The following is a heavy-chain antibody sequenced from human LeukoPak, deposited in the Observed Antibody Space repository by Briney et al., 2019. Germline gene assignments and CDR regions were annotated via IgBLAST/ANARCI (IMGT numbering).Heavy chain of an antibody. CDR3: ARERFSGSYGY. V-gene: IGHV3-7*01. CDR1: GFPFQSYW. D-gene: IGHD1-26*01. J-gene: IGHJ4*02. Sequence: PGGSLRLSCTASGFPFQSYWMNWVRQAPGKGLELVANINADGSDKYFMDSVKGRFSISRDNANNRLYLQMTSLRAEDTAVYYCARERFSGSYGYWGQGTLVTVSS. CDR2: INADGSDK.